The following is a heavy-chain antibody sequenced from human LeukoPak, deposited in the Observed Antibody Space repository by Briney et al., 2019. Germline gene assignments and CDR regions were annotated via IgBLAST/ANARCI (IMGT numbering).Heavy chain of an antibody. V-gene: IGHV3-23*01. D-gene: IGHD5-18*01. Sequence: GGSLRLSCAASGFTFSSYAMSWVRQAPGKGVEWVSAISGSGGSIYYADSVKGRFTISRDNSKNTLYLQMNSLRAEDTAVYYCAKEEYPMVMYDAFDIWGQGTMVTVSS. J-gene: IGHJ3*02. CDR3: AKEEYPMVMYDAFDI. CDR2: ISGSGGSI. CDR1: GFTFSSYA.